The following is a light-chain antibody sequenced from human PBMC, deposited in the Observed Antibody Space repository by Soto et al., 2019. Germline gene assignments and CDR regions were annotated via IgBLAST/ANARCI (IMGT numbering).Light chain of an antibody. CDR1: SSDVGGYNY. J-gene: IGLJ2*01. V-gene: IGLV2-14*03. CDR3: SSYTAITTTRV. CDR2: DVS. Sequence: QSALTQPASVSGSPGQSITISCTGTSSDVGGYNYVSWYQQHPGKAPQLMIYDVSSRPSGVSHRFSGSKSGTTASLTISGLQAEDEAYYFCSSYTAITTTRVLGGGTKLTVL.